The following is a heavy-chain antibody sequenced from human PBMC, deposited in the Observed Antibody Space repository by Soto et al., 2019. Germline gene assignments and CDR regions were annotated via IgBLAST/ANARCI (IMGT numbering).Heavy chain of an antibody. Sequence: SETLSLTCTVSGGSISSGDYYWSWIRQPPGKGLEWIGYIYYSGSTYYNPSLKSRVTISVDTSKNQFSLKLSSVTAADTAVYYCARGLRVTAPYSNWFDPWGQGTLVTVSS. CDR1: GGSISSGDYY. D-gene: IGHD2-21*02. CDR3: ARGLRVTAPYSNWFDP. V-gene: IGHV4-30-4*01. CDR2: IYYSGST. J-gene: IGHJ5*02.